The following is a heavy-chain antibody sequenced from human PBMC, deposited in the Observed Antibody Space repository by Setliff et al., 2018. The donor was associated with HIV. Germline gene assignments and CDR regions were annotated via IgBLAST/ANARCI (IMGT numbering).Heavy chain of an antibody. CDR2: IYHNGIT. D-gene: IGHD3-3*01. Sequence: LSLTCSVTGDSVNNGGFFWNWIRQTPGKGLEWIGSIYHNGITYYNPSLKSQVTISVDTSRNQFSLKLSSVTAADTAVYYCARDRTYYNFWSGYYGEMLNDAFDIWGQGTMVTVSS. CDR3: ARDRTYYNFWSGYYGEMLNDAFDI. CDR1: GDSVNNGGFF. V-gene: IGHV4-61*08. J-gene: IGHJ3*02.